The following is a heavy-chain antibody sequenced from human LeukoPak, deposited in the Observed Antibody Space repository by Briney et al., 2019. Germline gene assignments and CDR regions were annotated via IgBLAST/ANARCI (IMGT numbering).Heavy chain of an antibody. D-gene: IGHD5-12*01. CDR1: GFTFDDYA. CDR2: INWNSRSI. CDR3: AKGRGDIVATIDY. V-gene: IGHV3-9*01. Sequence: GGSLRLSCAASGFTFDDYAMHWVRQAPGKGLEWVSGINWNSRSIGYADSVKGRFTISRDSAKNSLYLQMNSLRAEDTALYYCAKGRGDIVATIDYWGQGTLVTVSS. J-gene: IGHJ4*02.